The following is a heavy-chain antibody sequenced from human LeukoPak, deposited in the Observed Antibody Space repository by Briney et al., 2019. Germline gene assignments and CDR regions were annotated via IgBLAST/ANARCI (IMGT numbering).Heavy chain of an antibody. CDR2: IYYSGST. D-gene: IGHD3-22*01. J-gene: IGHJ4*02. V-gene: IGHV4-61*05. CDR1: GGSISSRSYY. Sequence: SETLSLTCTVSGGSISSRSYYWGWIRQPPGKGLEWIGYIYYSGSTNYNPSLKSRVTISVDTSKNQFSLKLSSVTAADTAVYYCARGSSGWYEVLFYYDSSGYRDYFDYWGQGTLVTVSS. CDR3: ARGSSGWYEVLFYYDSSGYRDYFDY.